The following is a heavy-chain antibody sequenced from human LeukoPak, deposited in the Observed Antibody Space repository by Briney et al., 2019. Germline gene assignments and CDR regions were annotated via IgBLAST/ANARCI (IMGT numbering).Heavy chain of an antibody. V-gene: IGHV3-11*01. CDR2: ISSSGSTI. CDR3: ARDRAWLRLPDY. J-gene: IGHJ4*02. Sequence: SGGSLRLSCAASGLTFSDYYMSWIRQAPGKGLEWVSYISSSGSTIYYADSVKGRFTISRDNAKNSLYLQMNSLRAEDTAVYYCARDRAWLRLPDYWGQGTLVTVSS. CDR1: GLTFSDYY. D-gene: IGHD5-12*01.